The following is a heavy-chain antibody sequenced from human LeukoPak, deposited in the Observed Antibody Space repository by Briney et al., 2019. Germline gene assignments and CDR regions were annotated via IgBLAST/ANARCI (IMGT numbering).Heavy chain of an antibody. J-gene: IGHJ4*02. CDR2: IFPGDSET. Sequence: GESLKISCKGFGYMFSNYWIAWVRQLPGTGLEYMGTIFPGDSETTYSPSLQGQVTISVDKSFNTAYLQWSSLKDSDTAVYYCVRLSRGGKGTSNYFFDYWGQGTLVTVSS. CDR1: GYMFSNYW. CDR3: VRLSRGGKGTSNYFFDY. V-gene: IGHV5-51*01. D-gene: IGHD4-23*01.